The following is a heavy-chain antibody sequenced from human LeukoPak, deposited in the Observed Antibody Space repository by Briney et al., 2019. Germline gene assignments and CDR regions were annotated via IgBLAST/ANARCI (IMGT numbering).Heavy chain of an antibody. Sequence: SETLSLTCAVYSGSFSGYYWSWIRQPPGKGLEWIGRIYTSGSTNYNPSLKSRVTMSVDTSKNQFSLKLSSVTAADTAVYYCARDDIVGATTNNWFDPWGQGTLVTVSS. CDR3: ARDDIVGATTNNWFDP. CDR1: SGSFSGYY. CDR2: IYTSGST. J-gene: IGHJ5*02. V-gene: IGHV4-4*07. D-gene: IGHD1-26*01.